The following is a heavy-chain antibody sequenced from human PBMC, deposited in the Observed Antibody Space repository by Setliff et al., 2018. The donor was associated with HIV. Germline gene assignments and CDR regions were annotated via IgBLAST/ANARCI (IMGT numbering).Heavy chain of an antibody. J-gene: IGHJ3*02. CDR2: IYLGDSDT. CDR3: ACWPDAAPRGSAFDI. Sequence: GESLKISCKGSGYSFTNYWIGWVRQMPGKGLEWMGIIYLGDSDTKYSPSFRGQVIISADKSISTAYLQWSSLKASDTAIYYCACWPDAAPRGSAFDIWGPGTMVTVSS. D-gene: IGHD3-10*01. CDR1: GYSFTNYW. V-gene: IGHV5-51*01.